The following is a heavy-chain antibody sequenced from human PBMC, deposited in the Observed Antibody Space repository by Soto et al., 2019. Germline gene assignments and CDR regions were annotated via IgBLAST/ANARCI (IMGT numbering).Heavy chain of an antibody. CDR3: SSPRHSGKSVDY. J-gene: IGHJ4*02. D-gene: IGHD3-10*01. CDR1: DFAFSNYW. CDR2: IKSKTDGGTI. V-gene: IGHV3-15*07. Sequence: EVQLVESGGGLFKPGGSLRLTCVASDFAFSNYWMHWFRQAPGKGLEWVGRIKSKTDGGTIDYAAPVEGRLTISRDDSRDTLYLQMNSLKTEDTAVYYCSSPRHSGKSVDYWGQGTLVTVSS.